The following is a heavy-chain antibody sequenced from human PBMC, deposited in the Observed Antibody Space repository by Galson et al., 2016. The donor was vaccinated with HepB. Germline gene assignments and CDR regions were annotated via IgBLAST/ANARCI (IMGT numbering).Heavy chain of an antibody. Sequence: ETLSLTCAVSGASVSDYYWSWIRQPAGKGLEWVGRFYATGTTNYNPSLRSRVAMSIDTTANLFYLRLVSVTAADTAVYYCARVSPARDLWSREFYDYWGQGALVTVSS. D-gene: IGHD3-10*01. V-gene: IGHV4-4*07. CDR2: FYATGTT. CDR3: ARVSPARDLWSREFYDY. J-gene: IGHJ4*02. CDR1: GASVSDYY.